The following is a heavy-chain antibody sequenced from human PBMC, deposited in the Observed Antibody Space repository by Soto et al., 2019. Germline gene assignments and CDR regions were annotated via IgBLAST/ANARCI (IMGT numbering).Heavy chain of an antibody. V-gene: IGHV3-33*01. J-gene: IGHJ6*02. D-gene: IGHD1-26*01. CDR3: ARVRWEFQLFYYGLDV. CDR1: GFTFINYG. Sequence: LGGSLRLSCAASGFTFINYGMHWVRQAPGKGLEWVAIIWYDGSNDYYVDSVKGRFTISRDNSKNTLSLQMNSLRAEDTVVAYCARVRWEFQLFYYGLDVWGQGTTVTVSS. CDR2: IWYDGSND.